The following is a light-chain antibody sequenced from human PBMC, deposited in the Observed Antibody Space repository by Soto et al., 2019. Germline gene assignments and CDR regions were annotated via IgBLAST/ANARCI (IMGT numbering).Light chain of an antibody. CDR3: QQSYSTPHT. CDR1: QSISSY. Sequence: IQMTQSPSSLSAYVGDRVTITCRASQSISSYLNWYQQKPGKAPKLLIYAASSLQSGVPSRFSGSGSGTDFTLTISSLQPEDFATYYCQQSYSTPHTFGGGTKVDI. CDR2: AAS. V-gene: IGKV1-39*01. J-gene: IGKJ4*01.